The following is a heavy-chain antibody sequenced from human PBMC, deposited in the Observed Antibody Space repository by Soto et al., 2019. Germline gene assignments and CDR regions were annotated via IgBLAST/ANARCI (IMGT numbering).Heavy chain of an antibody. CDR3: VKTGYSGYDWDY. V-gene: IGHV3-64D*06. J-gene: IGHJ4*02. D-gene: IGHD5-12*01. CDR1: GFTFSTYA. CDR2: ISTNGGIT. Sequence: EVQLVESGGGLVQPGGSLRLSCSASGFTFSTYAMHWVRQAPGKGLEYVSVISTNGGITSYADSVKGRFTISRDNSKNTLYLQMSSLRAEDTAVYYCVKTGYSGYDWDYWGQGTLVTVSS.